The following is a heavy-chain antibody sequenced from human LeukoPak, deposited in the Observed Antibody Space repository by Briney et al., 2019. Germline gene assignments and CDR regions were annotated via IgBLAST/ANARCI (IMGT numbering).Heavy chain of an antibody. Sequence: GGSLRLSCAASGFTFSSYWMHWVRQAPGKGLVWVSRINSDGSSTSYADSVKGRFTISRDNAKNTLYLQMNSLRAEDTAVYCCARSLPTTYRFDPWGQGTLVTVSS. CDR3: ARSLPTTYRFDP. V-gene: IGHV3-74*01. CDR2: INSDGSST. J-gene: IGHJ5*02. CDR1: GFTFSSYW. D-gene: IGHD1-14*01.